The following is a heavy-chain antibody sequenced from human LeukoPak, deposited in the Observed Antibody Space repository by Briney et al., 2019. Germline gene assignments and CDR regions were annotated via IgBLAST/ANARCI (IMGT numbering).Heavy chain of an antibody. CDR3: ARAYYYDSSGYLDRLFDY. CDR2: ISAYNGNT. J-gene: IGHJ4*02. D-gene: IGHD3-22*01. V-gene: IGHV1-18*01. CDR1: GYTFTSYG. Sequence: GASVKVSCKASGYTFTSYGISWVRQAPGQGLEWMGWISAYNGNTNYAQKLQGRVTMTTDTSTSTAYMELRSLRSDDTAVYYCARAYYYDSSGYLDRLFDYWGQGTLVTVSS.